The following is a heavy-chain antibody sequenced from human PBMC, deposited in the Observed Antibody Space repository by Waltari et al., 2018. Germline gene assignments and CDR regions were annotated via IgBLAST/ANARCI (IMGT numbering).Heavy chain of an antibody. V-gene: IGHV4-34*01. CDR2: INHSGST. Sequence: QVQLQQWGAGLLKPSETLSLTCAVYGGSFSGYYWSWIRQPPGKWLEWIGEINHSGSTNYNPSLKSRVTISEDTSKNQFSLKLSSVTAADTAVYYCARGRILMVYASRPNWYFDLWGRGTLVTVSS. D-gene: IGHD2-8*01. CDR3: ARGRILMVYASRPNWYFDL. CDR1: GGSFSGYY. J-gene: IGHJ2*01.